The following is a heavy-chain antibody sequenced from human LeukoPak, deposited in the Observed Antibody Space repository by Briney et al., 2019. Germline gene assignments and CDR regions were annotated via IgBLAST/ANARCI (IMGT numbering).Heavy chain of an antibody. V-gene: IGHV1-69*05. CDR1: GGTFSSYA. J-gene: IGHJ5*02. Sequence: SVKVSXKASGGTFSSYAISWVRQAPGQGLEWMGRIIPIFGTANYAQKFQGRVTMTRDTSISTAYMELSRLRSDDTAVYYCARPHTVLYNWFDPWGQGTLVTVSS. D-gene: IGHD4-11*01. CDR3: ARPHTVLYNWFDP. CDR2: IIPIFGTA.